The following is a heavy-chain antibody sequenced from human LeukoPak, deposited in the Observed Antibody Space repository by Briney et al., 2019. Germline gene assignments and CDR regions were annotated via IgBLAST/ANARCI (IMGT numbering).Heavy chain of an antibody. CDR2: ISISGTKT. Sequence: SGGSLRLSCAASGFTFSSYAMSWVRQAPGKGLEWVSAISISGTKTYYADSVKGRFTISRDNSKNTLYLQMNSLRVEDTAVYYCANEIRPNDYWGQGTLVTVSS. J-gene: IGHJ4*02. V-gene: IGHV3-23*01. CDR3: ANEIRPNDY. CDR1: GFTFSSYA.